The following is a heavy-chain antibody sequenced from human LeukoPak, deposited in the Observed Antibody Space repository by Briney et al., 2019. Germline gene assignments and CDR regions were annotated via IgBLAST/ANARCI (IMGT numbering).Heavy chain of an antibody. CDR2: FDPEDGET. CDR1: GYTLTELS. J-gene: IGHJ5*02. Sequence: GASVKVSCKVSGYTLTELSMHWVRQAPGKGLEWMGGFDPEDGETIYAQKFQGRVTMTEDTSTDTAYMELSSLRSEDTAVYYCATVPLHYYDSSGPPRNNWFDPWGQGTLVTVSS. D-gene: IGHD3-22*01. V-gene: IGHV1-24*01. CDR3: ATVPLHYYDSSGPPRNNWFDP.